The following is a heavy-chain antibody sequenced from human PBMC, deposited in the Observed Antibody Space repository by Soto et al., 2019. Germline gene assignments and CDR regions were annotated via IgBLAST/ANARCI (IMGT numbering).Heavy chain of an antibody. D-gene: IGHD3-9*01. V-gene: IGHV4-39*01. CDR2: IYYSGST. CDR1: GGSISSSSYY. Sequence: SETLSLTCTVSGGSISSSSYYWGWIRQPPGKGLEWIGSIYYSGSTYYNPSLKSRVTISVDTSKNQFSLKLSSVTAADTAVYYCASNGDYDILAGTYYYYYYMDVWGKGTTVTVSS. J-gene: IGHJ6*03. CDR3: ASNGDYDILAGTYYYYYYMDV.